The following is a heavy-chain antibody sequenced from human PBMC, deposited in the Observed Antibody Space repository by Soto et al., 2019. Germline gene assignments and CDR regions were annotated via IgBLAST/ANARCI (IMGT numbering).Heavy chain of an antibody. Sequence: SETLSLTCTVSGGSISSPTYYWGWIRQPPGKGLEWIGSISYSGSTYYNASLKSRVTISVDTSKNQFSLKLRSVTAADTAVYYCAREYWLFSADHYYYYMDVWGKGTTVTVSS. CDR2: ISYSGST. CDR3: AREYWLFSADHYYYYMDV. D-gene: IGHD3-22*01. J-gene: IGHJ6*03. CDR1: GGSISSPTYY. V-gene: IGHV4-39*01.